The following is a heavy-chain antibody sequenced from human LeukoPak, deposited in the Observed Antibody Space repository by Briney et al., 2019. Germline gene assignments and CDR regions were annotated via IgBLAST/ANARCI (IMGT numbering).Heavy chain of an antibody. V-gene: IGHV3-64*04. CDR2: ISSNGGST. D-gene: IGHD3-16*01. J-gene: IGHJ6*02. Sequence: PGGSLRLSCAASGFTFSSYGMHWVRQAPGKGLEYVSAISSNGGSTYYADSVKGRFTIYRDNAKNSLYLQMSNLRAEDTAVYFCARGGGLDVWGQGATVTVSS. CDR1: GFTFSSYG. CDR3: ARGGGLDV.